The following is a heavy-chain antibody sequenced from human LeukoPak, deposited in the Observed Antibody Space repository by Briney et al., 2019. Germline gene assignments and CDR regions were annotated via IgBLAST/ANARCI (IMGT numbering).Heavy chain of an antibody. V-gene: IGHV1-8*01. D-gene: IGHD2-15*01. CDR2: MNPNSGNT. Sequence: ASVKVSCKASGYTFTSYDINWVRQATGQGLEWMGWMNPNSGNTGYAQKFQGRVTMTRSTSISTAYMELSSLRSEDTAVYYCAHQRRSRGYYYMDVWGKGTTVTVSS. J-gene: IGHJ6*03. CDR1: GYTFTSYD. CDR3: AHQRRSRGYYYMDV.